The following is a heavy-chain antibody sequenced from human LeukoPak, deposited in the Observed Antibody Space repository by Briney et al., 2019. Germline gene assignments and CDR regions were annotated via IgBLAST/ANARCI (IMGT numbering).Heavy chain of an antibody. V-gene: IGHV4-39*07. CDR1: DDSISSSTYY. J-gene: IGHJ4*02. Sequence: SETLSLTCIISDDSISSSTYYWGWIRQPPGKGLEWIGTLYYSGKTYYNPSLKSRVTISVDTSKNQFSLRLTSVTAADTAVYYCVRTNPWDLTYYFDYWGQGTLVTVSS. CDR2: LYYSGKT. D-gene: IGHD1-14*01. CDR3: VRTNPWDLTYYFDY.